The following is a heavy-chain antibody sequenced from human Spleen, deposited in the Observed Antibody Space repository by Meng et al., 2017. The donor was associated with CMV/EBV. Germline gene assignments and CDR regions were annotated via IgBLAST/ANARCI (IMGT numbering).Heavy chain of an antibody. CDR3: TADTHCSVTSCFEPNYYYGLDV. CDR1: GFTFNNAW. J-gene: IGHJ6*02. Sequence: GESLKISCAASGFTFNNAWMRWVRQAPGKGLEWVGRIKRKADGETVDYASPVKGRFTISRDDSKNTLYLQLNSLKTEDTAVYYCTADTHCSVTSCFEPNYYYGLDVWGQGTTVTVSS. D-gene: IGHD2-2*01. V-gene: IGHV3-15*01. CDR2: IKRKADGETV.